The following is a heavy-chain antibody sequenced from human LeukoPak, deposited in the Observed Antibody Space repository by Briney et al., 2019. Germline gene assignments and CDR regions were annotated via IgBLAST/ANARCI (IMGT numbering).Heavy chain of an antibody. Sequence: SETLSLTCTVSGGSISSGGYYWSWIRQPPGKGLEWIGYIYHSGSTYYNPSLKSRVTISVDRSKNQFSLKLSSVTAADTAVYYCARDGGTIFGVVTGIFDYWGQGTLVTVSS. D-gene: IGHD3-3*01. J-gene: IGHJ4*02. CDR1: GGSISSGGYY. V-gene: IGHV4-30-2*01. CDR3: ARDGGTIFGVVTGIFDY. CDR2: IYHSGST.